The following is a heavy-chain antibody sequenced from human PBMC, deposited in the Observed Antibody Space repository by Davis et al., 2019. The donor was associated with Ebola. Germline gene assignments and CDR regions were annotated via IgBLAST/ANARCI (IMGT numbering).Heavy chain of an antibody. CDR2: INHSGST. CDR3: ARERYFDWLPRYYFDY. D-gene: IGHD3-9*01. V-gene: IGHV4-34*01. J-gene: IGHJ4*02. CDR1: GGSFSGYY. Sequence: SETLSPTCAVYGGSFSGYYWSWIRQPPGKGLEWIGEINHSGSTNYNPSLKSRVTISVDTSKNQFSLKLSSVTAADTAVYYCARERYFDWLPRYYFDYWGQGTLVTVSS.